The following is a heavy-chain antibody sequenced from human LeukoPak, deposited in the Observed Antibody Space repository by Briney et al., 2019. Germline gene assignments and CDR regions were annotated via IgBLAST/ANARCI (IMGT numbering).Heavy chain of an antibody. D-gene: IGHD1-26*01. J-gene: IGHJ1*01. CDR2: INWNGGST. CDR3: GRVGGSYYSEYYQH. V-gene: IGHV3-20*04. Sequence: PGGSLRLSCAASGFTFSSYEMNWVRQAPGKGLEWVSGINWNGGSTGYADSVKGRFTISRDNAKNSLYLQMNSLRAEDTALYYCGRVGGSYYSEYYQHWGQGTLVTVSS. CDR1: GFTFSSYE.